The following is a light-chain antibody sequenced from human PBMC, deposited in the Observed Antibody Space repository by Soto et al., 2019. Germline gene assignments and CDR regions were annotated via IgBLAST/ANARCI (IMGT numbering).Light chain of an antibody. CDR2: DVT. CDR1: SSDVGGYNY. V-gene: IGLV2-11*01. CDR3: ATWDDSLNGVV. J-gene: IGLJ2*01. Sequence: LTQPRSVSGSPGQSVTISCTGTSSDVGGYNYVSWYQQHPGKAPKLLIYDVTKRPSGVPDRFSGSKSGNTASLTISGLQAEDEADYYCATWDDSLNGVVFGGGTKVTVL.